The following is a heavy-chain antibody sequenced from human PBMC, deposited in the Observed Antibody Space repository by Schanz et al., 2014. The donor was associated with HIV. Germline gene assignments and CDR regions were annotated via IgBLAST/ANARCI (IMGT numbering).Heavy chain of an antibody. CDR3: ARDHLVVVTASLDY. CDR1: GFTFRRHG. D-gene: IGHD2-21*02. V-gene: IGHV3-30*03. CDR2: ISFDGATT. J-gene: IGHJ4*02. Sequence: QVQLVESGGGVVQPGASLRVSCAASGFTFRRHGMHWVRQAPGKGLEWVALISFDGATTSYVDSVKGRFTISRDNSKNTLYLQMSSLRAEDTAVYYCARDHLVVVTASLDYWGQGTLVTVSS.